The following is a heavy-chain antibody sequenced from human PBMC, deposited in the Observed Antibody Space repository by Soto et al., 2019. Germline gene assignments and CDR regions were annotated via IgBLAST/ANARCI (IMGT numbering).Heavy chain of an antibody. CDR3: TKGGYDLIYYFGMDV. D-gene: IGHD5-12*01. V-gene: IGHV3-9*01. CDR2: ISSDGDTI. J-gene: IGHJ6*02. Sequence: EVQLIESGGGWVQPGTSLRVSCAASGFTFHEYAMHWVRQAPGKGLEWVSGISSDGDTIAYADSVQGRFTVFRDNAKNSLDLQMNSLRAEDTACYYCTKGGYDLIYYFGMDVWGQGTTVTVSS. CDR1: GFTFHEYA.